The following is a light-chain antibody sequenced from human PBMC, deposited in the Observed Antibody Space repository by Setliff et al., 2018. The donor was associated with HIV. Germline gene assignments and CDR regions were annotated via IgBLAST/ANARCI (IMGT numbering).Light chain of an antibody. CDR2: DVS. CDR1: SSDIGSYNY. Sequence: QSALTQPPSASGSPGQSVTISCTGTSSDIGSYNYVSWYQQHPGKAPKFIIYDVSQRPSGVPDRFSGSKSGNTASLTVSGPQPEDEADYYCASYAGSNNFVFGTGTKVTVL. J-gene: IGLJ1*01. CDR3: ASYAGSNNFV. V-gene: IGLV2-8*01.